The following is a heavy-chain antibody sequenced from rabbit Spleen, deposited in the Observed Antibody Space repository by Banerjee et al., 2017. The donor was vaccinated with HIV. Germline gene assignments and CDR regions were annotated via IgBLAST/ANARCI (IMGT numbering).Heavy chain of an antibody. CDR1: GVSFSGDSY. J-gene: IGHJ4*01. D-gene: IGHD2-1*01. CDR3: ARDGDDDMGDFDL. V-gene: IGHV1S45*01. Sequence: QEQLVESGGGLVQPEGSLTLTCIASGVSFSGDSYICWVRQAPGRGLEWIACIGIAGGSPGYASWAKGRFTISKTSSTTVTLQMTSLTGADTATYFCARDGDDDMGDFDLWGPGTLVTVS. CDR2: IGIAGGSP.